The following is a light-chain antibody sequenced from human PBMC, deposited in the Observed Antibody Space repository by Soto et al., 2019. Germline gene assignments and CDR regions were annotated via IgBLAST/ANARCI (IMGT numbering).Light chain of an antibody. J-gene: IGKJ4*01. Sequence: EIVMTQSPATLSVSPGEGATLSCRASQSVSSNLALYQQKPGQAPRLLILGASTRATGIPARFSGSGSGTEFSLTISALQSEDLAIYYCQQYSTWPLTFGGGTKVGIK. V-gene: IGKV3-15*01. CDR1: QSVSSN. CDR2: GAS. CDR3: QQYSTWPLT.